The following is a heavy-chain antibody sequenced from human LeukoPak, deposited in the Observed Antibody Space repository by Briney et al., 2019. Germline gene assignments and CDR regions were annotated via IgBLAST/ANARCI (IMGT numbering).Heavy chain of an antibody. CDR2: IYYSGST. CDR1: GGSISSYY. J-gene: IGHJ4*02. Sequence: PSETLSLTCTVSGGSISSYYWSWIRQPPGKGLEWIGYIYYSGSTNYNPSLKSRVTISVDTSKNQFSLRLSSVTAADTAVYYCARCLGDTAMVPLYFFDYWGQGTLVTVSS. CDR3: ARCLGDTAMVPLYFFDY. D-gene: IGHD5-18*01. V-gene: IGHV4-59*01.